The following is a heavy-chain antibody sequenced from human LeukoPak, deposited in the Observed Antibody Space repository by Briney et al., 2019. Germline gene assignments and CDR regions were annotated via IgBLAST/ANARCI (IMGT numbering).Heavy chain of an antibody. J-gene: IGHJ4*02. CDR3: ARDYYGSGNYFGY. D-gene: IGHD3-10*01. CDR1: GASISSGSYY. CDR2: TYTSGST. Sequence: PSQTLSLTCTVSGASISSGSYYWSWIRQPPGQGLEWIGRTYTSGSTNCNPSLKSRVTISVDTSKNQFSLKLSSVTAADTAVYYCARDYYGSGNYFGYWGQGTLVTVSS. V-gene: IGHV4-61*02.